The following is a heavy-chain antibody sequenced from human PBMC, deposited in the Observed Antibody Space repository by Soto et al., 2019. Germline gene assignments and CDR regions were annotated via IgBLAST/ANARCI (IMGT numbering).Heavy chain of an antibody. CDR2: INSDGSST. Sequence: EVQLVESGGGLVQPGGSLRLSCAASGFTFSSYWMHWVRQAPGKGLVWVSRINSDGSSTSYADSVKGRFTISRDNAKNTLDLQMKSRRAEDTAVYYCARDGGEAKRPPKYYYYYGMDVWGQGTTVTVSS. CDR3: ARDGGEAKRPPKYYYYYGMDV. CDR1: GFTFSSYW. D-gene: IGHD3-10*01. V-gene: IGHV3-74*01. J-gene: IGHJ6*02.